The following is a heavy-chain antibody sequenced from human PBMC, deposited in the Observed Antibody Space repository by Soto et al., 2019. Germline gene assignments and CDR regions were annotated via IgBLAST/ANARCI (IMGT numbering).Heavy chain of an antibody. CDR1: GFTFSSYA. CDR3: AKEYSSSWYFWFDP. CDR2: ISYDGSNK. J-gene: IGHJ5*02. V-gene: IGHV3-30-3*02. Sequence: GGSLRLSCAASGFTFSSYAMHWVRQAPGKGLEWVAVISYDGSNKYYADSVKGRFTISRDNSKNTLYLQMNSLRAEDTAVYYCAKEYSSSWYFWFDPWGQGTLVTVSS. D-gene: IGHD6-13*01.